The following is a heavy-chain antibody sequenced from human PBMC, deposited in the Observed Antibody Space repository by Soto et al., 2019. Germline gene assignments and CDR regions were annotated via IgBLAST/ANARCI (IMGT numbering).Heavy chain of an antibody. CDR3: ARQPLNYPNWFDP. CDR2: IYYSGST. V-gene: IGHV4-39*01. D-gene: IGHD1-7*01. J-gene: IGHJ5*02. Sequence: QLQLQESGPGLVKPSETLSLTCTVSGGSISSSSYYWGWIRQPPGKGLEWIGSIYYSGSTYYNPSLKSRVTISVDTSKNQFSLKLSSVTAADTAVYYCARQPLNYPNWFDPWGQGTLVTVSS. CDR1: GGSISSSSYY.